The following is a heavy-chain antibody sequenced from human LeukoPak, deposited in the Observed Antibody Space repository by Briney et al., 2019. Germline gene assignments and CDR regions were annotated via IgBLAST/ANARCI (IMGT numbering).Heavy chain of an antibody. J-gene: IGHJ2*01. D-gene: IGHD2-21*01. CDR1: GFTLSNYD. V-gene: IGHV3-13*01. CDR3: AREYRGSNSRCSGGLFFDL. Sequence: GGSLRLSCGASGFTLSNYDLHWVRQTIGGGLEWVSAIGVAGDTYFADSAKGRFTISREYARNSLYLQMNSLRVGDTAVYYCAREYRGSNSRCSGGLFFDLWGRGALVTVAS. CDR2: IGVAGDT.